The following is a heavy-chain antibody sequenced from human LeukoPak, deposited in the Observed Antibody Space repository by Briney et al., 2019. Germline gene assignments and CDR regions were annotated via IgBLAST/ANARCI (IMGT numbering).Heavy chain of an antibody. V-gene: IGHV4-30-4*01. D-gene: IGHD3-3*01. CDR2: MYYSGST. Sequence: SETLSLTCTVSGGSISSGDYYWSWIRQPPGKGLEWIAYMYYSGSTYYNPSLKSRVTISVDPSKNQFSLKLSSVTAADTAVYYCAREGLPPSYYDFWSGYYRDQNWFDPWAGEPWSPSPQ. CDR3: AREGLPPSYYDFWSGYYRDQNWFDP. J-gene: IGHJ5*02. CDR1: GGSISSGDYY.